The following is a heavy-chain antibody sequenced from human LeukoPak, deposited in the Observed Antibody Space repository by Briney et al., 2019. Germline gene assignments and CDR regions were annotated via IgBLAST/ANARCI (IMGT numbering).Heavy chain of an antibody. CDR2: ISSSSSYI. V-gene: IGHV3-21*01. CDR3: AKDLKSEYYYGSGSLDS. Sequence: GGSLRLSCATAGFTFSNFEMNWVRQAPGKGLEWVSSISSSSSYIYYADSVKGRFTISRDNSKNTLFLQMNSLRAEDTAVYYCAKDLKSEYYYGSGSLDSWDQVTLVTVSS. D-gene: IGHD3-10*01. J-gene: IGHJ4*02. CDR1: GFTFSNFE.